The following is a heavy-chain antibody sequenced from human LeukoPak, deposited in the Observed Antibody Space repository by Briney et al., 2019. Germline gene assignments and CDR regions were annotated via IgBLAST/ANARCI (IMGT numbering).Heavy chain of an antibody. V-gene: IGHV4-4*07. CDR2: IYTTGTT. CDR1: GGSINSYY. D-gene: IGHD6-13*01. CDR3: ASSIAAAGNFDY. Sequence: SETLSLTCTVSGGSINSYYWGWIRQPAGKGLEWIGRIYTTGTTSYNPSLKSRVTISVDTSKNQFYLKLTSVTAADTAMYYCASSIAAAGNFDYWGQGTLVTVSS. J-gene: IGHJ4*02.